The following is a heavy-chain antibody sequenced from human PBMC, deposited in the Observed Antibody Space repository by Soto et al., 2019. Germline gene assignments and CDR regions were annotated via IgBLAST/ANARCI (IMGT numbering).Heavy chain of an antibody. V-gene: IGHV1-18*01. D-gene: IGHD2-2*01. CDR2: ISAYNGNT. CDR3: ARDRAIVVVPAAPYPEVDYYYYYYMDV. Sequence: ASVKVSCKASGYTFTSYGISWVRQAPGQGLEWMGWISAYNGNTNYAQKLQGRVTMTTDTSTSTAYMELRSLRSDDTAVYYCARDRAIVVVPAAPYPEVDYYYYYYMDVWGKGTTVTVSS. CDR1: GYTFTSYG. J-gene: IGHJ6*03.